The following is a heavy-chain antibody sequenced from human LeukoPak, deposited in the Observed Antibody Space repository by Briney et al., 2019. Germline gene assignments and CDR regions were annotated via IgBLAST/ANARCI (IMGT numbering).Heavy chain of an antibody. Sequence: SVKVSCKASGYTFTSYGISWVRQAPGQGLEWMGGIIPIFGTANYAQKFQGRVTITADESTSTAYMELSSLRSEDTAVYYCAREAVAGINWFDPWGQGTLVTVSS. J-gene: IGHJ5*02. CDR3: AREAVAGINWFDP. D-gene: IGHD6-19*01. CDR1: GYTFTSYG. CDR2: IIPIFGTA. V-gene: IGHV1-69*13.